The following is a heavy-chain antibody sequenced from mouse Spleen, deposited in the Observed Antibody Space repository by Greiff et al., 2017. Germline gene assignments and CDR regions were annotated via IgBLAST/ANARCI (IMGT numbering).Heavy chain of an antibody. V-gene: IGHV3-6*01. CDR2: ISYDGSN. Sequence: DVKLVESGPGLVKPSQSLSLTCSVTGYSITSGYYWNWIRQFPGNKLEWMGYISYDGSNNYNPSLKNRISITRDTSKNQFFLKLNSVTTEDTATYYCARITTTWYFDVWGAGTTVTVSS. CDR3: ARITTTWYFDV. J-gene: IGHJ1*01. D-gene: IGHD2-4*01. CDR1: GYSITSGYY.